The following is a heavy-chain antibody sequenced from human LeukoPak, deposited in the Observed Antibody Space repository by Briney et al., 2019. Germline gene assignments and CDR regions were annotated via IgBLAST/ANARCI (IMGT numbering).Heavy chain of an antibody. J-gene: IGHJ4*02. CDR2: IYYSGST. D-gene: IGHD6-13*01. CDR3: ARQPSSWFTSFDS. V-gene: IGHV4-59*01. CDR1: GGSLSSYF. Sequence: PSETLSLTCTVSGGSLSSYFWSWIRQPPGKGLEWIAYIYYSGSTNYNPPLKSRVTISVDTSKNQVSLKLSSVTAADTAVYYCARQPSSWFTSFDSWGQGTLVTVSS.